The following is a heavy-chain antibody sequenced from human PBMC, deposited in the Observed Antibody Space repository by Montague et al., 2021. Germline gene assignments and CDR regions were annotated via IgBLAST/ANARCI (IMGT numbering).Heavy chain of an antibody. V-gene: IGHV3-30-3*01. CDR3: ARVGYGSGCYWAFYI. CDR2: ITSNGGNK. CDR1: GFTFSSYA. Sequence: SLRLSCAASGFTFSSYAMHWVRQAPGKGLEWVAAITSNGGNKYYADSVKGRFTISRDNSKNTLYLQMNSLRAEDTAVYFCARVGYGSGCYWAFYIWGQGTMVTVSS. J-gene: IGHJ3*02. D-gene: IGHD3-10*01.